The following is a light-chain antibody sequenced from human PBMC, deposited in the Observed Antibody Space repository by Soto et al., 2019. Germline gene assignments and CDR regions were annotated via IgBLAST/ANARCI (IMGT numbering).Light chain of an antibody. CDR3: LSYTSANTRV. CDR2: DVS. Sequence: QSALTQPRSVSGSPGQSVTISCTGSSSDVGEYNYVSWYQHHPGNAPKLMIYDVSKRPSGVPDRFSGSKSGNTASLTISGLQAEDEANYYCLSYTSANTRVFGGGTKVTVL. J-gene: IGLJ3*02. CDR1: SSDVGEYNY. V-gene: IGLV2-11*01.